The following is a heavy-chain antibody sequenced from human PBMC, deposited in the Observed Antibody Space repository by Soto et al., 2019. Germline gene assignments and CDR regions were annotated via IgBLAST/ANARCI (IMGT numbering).Heavy chain of an antibody. J-gene: IGHJ6*02. CDR2: INHSGST. CDR1: GGSFSGYY. D-gene: IGHD5-12*01. Sequence: SETLSLTCAVYGGSFSGYYWSWIRQPPGKGLEWIGEINHSGSTNYNPSIKSRVTISVDTSKNQCSLKLSSVTAADTAVYYCARGRGISGYDYYYYYGMDVWGQGTTVTVSS. V-gene: IGHV4-34*01. CDR3: ARGRGISGYDYYYYYGMDV.